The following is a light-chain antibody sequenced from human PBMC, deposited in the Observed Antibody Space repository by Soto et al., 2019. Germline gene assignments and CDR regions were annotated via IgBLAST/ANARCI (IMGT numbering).Light chain of an antibody. Sequence: QLVLTQPPSASGTPGQRVTISCSGSNSNIGSNTVNWYQQFPGAAPKLLVYSSNLRPSGVPDRFSGSRSGASASLAISGLRSEDEADYHCAAWDDSLNGPVFGGGTKLTVL. V-gene: IGLV1-44*01. CDR1: NSNIGSNT. CDR3: AAWDDSLNGPV. CDR2: SSN. J-gene: IGLJ3*02.